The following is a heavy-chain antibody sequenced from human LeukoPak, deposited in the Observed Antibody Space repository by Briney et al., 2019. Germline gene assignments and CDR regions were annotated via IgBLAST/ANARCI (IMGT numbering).Heavy chain of an antibody. V-gene: IGHV1-2*06. D-gene: IGHD3-22*01. Sequence: GASVKVSCKASGYTITCYYMHWVRQAPGQGLEWMGRINPNTGDTNSARKFQGRITMTMDTSISTVYMELSRLRSDDTAVYYCARDRGDDTVSYFDYWGQGTLVTVSS. CDR1: GYTITCYY. CDR3: ARDRGDDTVSYFDY. CDR2: INPNTGDT. J-gene: IGHJ4*02.